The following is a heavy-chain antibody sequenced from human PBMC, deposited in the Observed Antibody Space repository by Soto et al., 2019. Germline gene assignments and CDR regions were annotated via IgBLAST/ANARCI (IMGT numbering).Heavy chain of an antibody. CDR2: INSDGSST. Sequence: PWWSMRLCCAACGFSFSSYGMHGVRQAPGKGLVWVSRINSDGSSTFYADFVKGRFTISRDNAKNTLYLQMNSLRAEDTAVYYCASSLLTPFDYWGQGTLVTVSS. CDR3: ASSLLTPFDY. V-gene: IGHV3-74*01. D-gene: IGHD7-27*01. J-gene: IGHJ4*02. CDR1: GFSFSSYG.